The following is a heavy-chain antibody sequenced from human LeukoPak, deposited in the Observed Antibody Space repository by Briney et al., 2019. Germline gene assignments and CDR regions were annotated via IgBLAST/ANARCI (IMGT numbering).Heavy chain of an antibody. CDR2: IYYSGST. J-gene: IGHJ6*03. V-gene: IGHV4-39*01. CDR3: ARHGGIWFGESRYYYYYMDV. CDR1: GGSISSSSYY. D-gene: IGHD3-10*01. Sequence: SETLSLTCTVSGGSISSSSYYWGWIRQPPGKGLEWIGSIYYSGSTYYNPSLKSRVTISVDTSKNQFSLKLSSVTAADTAVYYCARHGGIWFGESRYYYYYMDVWGKGTTVTIPS.